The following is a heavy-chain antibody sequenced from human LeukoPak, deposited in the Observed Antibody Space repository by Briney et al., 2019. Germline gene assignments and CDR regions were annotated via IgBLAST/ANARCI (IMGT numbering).Heavy chain of an antibody. CDR3: AQGITMVRGVTYYYYGMDV. V-gene: IGHV1-8*01. CDR1: GYTFTSYD. D-gene: IGHD3-10*01. J-gene: IGHJ6*02. CDR2: MNPNSGNT. Sequence: ASVKVSCKASGYTFTSYDINWVRQATGQGLEWMGLMNPNSGNTGYAQKFQGRVTMTRNTSISTAYVELSSLRSEDTAVYYCAQGITMVRGVTYYYYGMDVWGQGTTVTVSS.